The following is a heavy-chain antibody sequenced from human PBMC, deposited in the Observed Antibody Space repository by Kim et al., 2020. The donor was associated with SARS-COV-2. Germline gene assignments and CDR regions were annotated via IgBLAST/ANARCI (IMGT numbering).Heavy chain of an antibody. Sequence: GGSLRLSCAASGFTFSGYAMNWVRQAPGKGLEWVSGISGSGGNTYYADSVKGRFTISRDDSQNTVFLQMNSLRGEDTAVYYCAKMAAAVAPSDYWGQGTLVTVSS. D-gene: IGHD6-13*01. CDR1: GFTFSGYA. CDR2: ISGSGGNT. V-gene: IGHV3-23*01. CDR3: AKMAAAVAPSDY. J-gene: IGHJ4*02.